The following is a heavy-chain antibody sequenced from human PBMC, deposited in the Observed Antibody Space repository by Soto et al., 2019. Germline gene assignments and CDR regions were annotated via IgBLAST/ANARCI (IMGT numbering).Heavy chain of an antibody. CDR2: ISISSSI. D-gene: IGHD6-6*01. J-gene: IGHJ4*02. V-gene: IGHV3-48*01. CDR3: ARGPPKYSPFDY. Sequence: GGSLRLSCAASVFTFSSYSMNWVRQAPGKWLEWFSYISISSSIXXSDSVKGRXXISRDNAKNPLXLQMNXLRSEDTAVYYCARGPPKYSPFDYWCQGTLVTVSS. CDR1: VFTFSSYS.